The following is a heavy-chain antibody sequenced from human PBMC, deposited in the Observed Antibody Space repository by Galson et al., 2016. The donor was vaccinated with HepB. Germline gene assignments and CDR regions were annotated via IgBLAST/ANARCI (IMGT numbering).Heavy chain of an antibody. CDR1: GASISDYY. V-gene: IGHV4-59*01. Sequence: ETLSLTCSVSGASISDYYWSWLRQPPGKGLEWIGYIFYTGSTNYNPSLKSRVIISVDTSINQFSLRLTAVTAADTAVFFCARGNYYYGMDVWGQGTTVTVSS. J-gene: IGHJ6*02. CDR2: IFYTGST. CDR3: ARGNYYYGMDV.